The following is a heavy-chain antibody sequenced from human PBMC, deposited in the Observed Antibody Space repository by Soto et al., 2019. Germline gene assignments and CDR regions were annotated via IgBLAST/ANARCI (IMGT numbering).Heavy chain of an antibody. V-gene: IGHV4-59*12. D-gene: IGHD3-3*01. CDR3: AKDQYYDFWSGYPHDYGMDV. CDR2: IYYSGST. Sequence: SETLSLTRTVSGGSISSYYWSWIRQPPGKGLEWIGYIYYSGSTNYNPSLKSRVTISVDTSKNQFSLKLSSVTAADTAVYYCAKDQYYDFWSGYPHDYGMDVWGQGTTVTVSS. J-gene: IGHJ6*02. CDR1: GGSISSYY.